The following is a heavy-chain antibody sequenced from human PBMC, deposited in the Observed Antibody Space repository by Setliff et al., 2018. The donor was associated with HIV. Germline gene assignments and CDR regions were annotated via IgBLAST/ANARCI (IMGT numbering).Heavy chain of an antibody. CDR3: ARHESGRSSSWSNFDY. CDR1: GGSFSGYY. D-gene: IGHD6-13*01. CDR2: IYHSGST. Sequence: SETLSLTCDVYGGSFSGYYWGWIRQPPGKGLEWIGSIYHSGSTYYNPSLKSRVSISVDTSKNQFSLKLSSVTAADTAVYYCARHESGRSSSWSNFDYWGQGTLVTVSS. J-gene: IGHJ4*02. V-gene: IGHV4-38-2*01.